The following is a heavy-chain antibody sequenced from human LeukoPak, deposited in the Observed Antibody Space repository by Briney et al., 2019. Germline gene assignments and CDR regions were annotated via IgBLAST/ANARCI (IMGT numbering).Heavy chain of an antibody. CDR3: ARVRYGSGSLDAFDI. J-gene: IGHJ3*02. D-gene: IGHD3-10*01. CDR1: GFTFSSYW. CDR2: INSDGSST. Sequence: GSLRLSCAASGFTFSSYWMHWVRQAPGKGLVWVSRINSDGSSTSYADSVKGRFTISRDNAKNTLYLQMNSLRAEDTAVYYCARVRYGSGSLDAFDIWGQGTMVTVSS. V-gene: IGHV3-74*01.